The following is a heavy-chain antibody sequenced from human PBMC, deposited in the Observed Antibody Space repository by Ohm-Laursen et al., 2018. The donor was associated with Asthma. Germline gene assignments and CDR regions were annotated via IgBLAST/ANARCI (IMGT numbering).Heavy chain of an antibody. D-gene: IGHD1-26*01. V-gene: IGHV1-2*02. J-gene: IGHJ4*02. CDR1: GYTFTSYD. CDR3: ARDRERRLDY. Sequence: ASVKVSCKASGYTFTSYDINWVRQATGQGLEWMGWINPNSGGTNYAQKFQGRVTMTRDTSISTAYMELSRLRSDDTAVYYCARDRERRLDYWGQGTLVTVSS. CDR2: INPNSGGT.